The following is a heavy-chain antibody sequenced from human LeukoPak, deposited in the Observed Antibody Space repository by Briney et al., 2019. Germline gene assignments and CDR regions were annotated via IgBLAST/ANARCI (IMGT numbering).Heavy chain of an antibody. CDR1: GSISSYY. V-gene: IGHV4-59*12. J-gene: IGHJ4*02. CDR3: AREGGLYRPLDY. CDR2: VHLDGRT. Sequence: SETLSLTCGSISSYYWSWIRQHPGKGLEWIGEVHLDGRTNYNPSLKSRLIMSVDLPENHISLKLTSVTAADTAVYYCAREGGLYRPLDYSGQGTLVTVSS.